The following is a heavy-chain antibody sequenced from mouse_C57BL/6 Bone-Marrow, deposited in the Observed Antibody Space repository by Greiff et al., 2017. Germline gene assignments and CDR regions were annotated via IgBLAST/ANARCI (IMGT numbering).Heavy chain of an antibody. V-gene: IGHV14-3*01. D-gene: IGHD1-1*01. CDR1: GFTIKNTY. J-gene: IGHJ4*01. Sequence: EVKLVESVAELVRPGASVKLSCTASGFTIKNTYMHWVKQRPEQGLKLIGRIDPANGNTKYAPKFHGKATITADTSSNTAYLQLSSLTSEDTAIYYCAPIYYYGSSYLRYAMDYWGQGTSVTVSS. CDR2: IDPANGNT. CDR3: APIYYYGSSYLRYAMDY.